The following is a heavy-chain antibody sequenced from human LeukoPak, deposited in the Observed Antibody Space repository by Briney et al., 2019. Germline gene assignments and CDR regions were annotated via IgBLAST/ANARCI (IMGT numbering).Heavy chain of an antibody. Sequence: SSETLSLTCTVSGGSISSYYWGWIRQPPGKGLEWIGSIYYSGSTHYNPSHKSRVTMSVDTSKSQFSLKLSSVTAADTAVYYCARLSTVTTSFDYWGQGTLVTVSS. CDR1: GGSISSYY. D-gene: IGHD4-17*01. CDR2: IYYSGST. CDR3: ARLSTVTTSFDY. J-gene: IGHJ4*02. V-gene: IGHV4-39*07.